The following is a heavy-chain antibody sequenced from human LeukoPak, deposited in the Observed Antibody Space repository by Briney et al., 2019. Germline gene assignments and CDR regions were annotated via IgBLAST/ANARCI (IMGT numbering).Heavy chain of an antibody. CDR1: GFTFSSYA. CDR3: ANRGGIYVGSYYFGS. Sequence: GGSLRLSCAASGFTFSSYAMTWVHQAPGKGLEWVSAISSGGDSTYYADSVKGRFTISRDKSKNTVYLQMNSLRVEDTAVYYCANRGGIYVGSYYFGSWGQGTLVTVSS. V-gene: IGHV3-23*01. J-gene: IGHJ4*02. D-gene: IGHD1-26*01. CDR2: ISSGGDST.